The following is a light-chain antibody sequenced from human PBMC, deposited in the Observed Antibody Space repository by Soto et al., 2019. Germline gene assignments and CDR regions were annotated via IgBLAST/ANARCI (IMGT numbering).Light chain of an antibody. Sequence: EIVLSQSLGTLSLSPGERATLSCRASQSLSSNLAWYQQKPGQAPRLLIYGASTRATGIPARFSGSGSGTEFTLTISSLQSEDFTVYYCQQYNNWPLTFGGGTKVAIK. CDR1: QSLSSN. CDR2: GAS. J-gene: IGKJ4*01. V-gene: IGKV3-15*01. CDR3: QQYNNWPLT.